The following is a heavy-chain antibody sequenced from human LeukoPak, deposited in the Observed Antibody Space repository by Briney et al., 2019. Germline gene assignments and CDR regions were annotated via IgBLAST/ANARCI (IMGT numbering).Heavy chain of an antibody. CDR2: ISWNSGSI. J-gene: IGHJ3*02. Sequence: GGSLRLSCAASGFTFDDYAMHWVRQAPGKGLEWVSGISWNSGSIGYVDSVKGRFTISRDNAKNSLYLQMNSLRAEDTALYYCAKGAILINAFDIWGQGTMVTVSS. D-gene: IGHD3-9*01. CDR1: GFTFDDYA. CDR3: AKGAILINAFDI. V-gene: IGHV3-9*01.